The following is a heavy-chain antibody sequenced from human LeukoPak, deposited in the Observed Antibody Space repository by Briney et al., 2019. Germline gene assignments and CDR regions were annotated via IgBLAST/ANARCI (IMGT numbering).Heavy chain of an antibody. Sequence: ASVKVSCKASGGTFSSYAISWVRQAPGQGLEWMGGIIPIFGTANYAQKFQGRVTITADESTSTAYMELSSLRSEDTAVYYCARDSAQGDAFDIWGQGTMVTVSS. CDR1: GGTFSSYA. J-gene: IGHJ3*02. D-gene: IGHD3-10*01. CDR2: IIPIFGTA. CDR3: ARDSAQGDAFDI. V-gene: IGHV1-69*01.